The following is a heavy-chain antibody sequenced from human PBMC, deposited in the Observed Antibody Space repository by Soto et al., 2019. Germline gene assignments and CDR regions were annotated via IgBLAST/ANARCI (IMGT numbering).Heavy chain of an antibody. CDR3: TTDLYDHSSGYRGAY. Sequence: GGSLRLSCAASGFTFSNAWMSWVRQAPGKGLEWVGRIKSKTDGGTTDYAAPVKGRFTISRDDSKNTLYLQMNSLKTEDTAVYYCTTDLYDHSSGYRGAYWGQGTLVTVSS. D-gene: IGHD3-22*01. J-gene: IGHJ4*02. V-gene: IGHV3-15*01. CDR1: GFTFSNAW. CDR2: IKSKTDGGTT.